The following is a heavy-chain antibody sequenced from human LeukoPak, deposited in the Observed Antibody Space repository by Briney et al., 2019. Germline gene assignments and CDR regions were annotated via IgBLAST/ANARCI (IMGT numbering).Heavy chain of an antibody. D-gene: IGHD2/OR15-2a*01. CDR2: IYPGDSDT. CDR3: ASRDDYFHSVPT. Sequence: GESRKISCKGFGYSFTTYWIGWVRQLPGKGLEWMGIIYPGDSDTRYSPSFQGQVTISADKSISTAYLQWSSLKASDTAMYYCASRDDYFHSVPTWGQGTLVTVSS. J-gene: IGHJ5*02. CDR1: GYSFTTYW. V-gene: IGHV5-51*01.